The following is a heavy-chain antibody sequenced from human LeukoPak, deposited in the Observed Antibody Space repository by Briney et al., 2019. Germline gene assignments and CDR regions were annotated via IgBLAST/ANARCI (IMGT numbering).Heavy chain of an antibody. V-gene: IGHV1-8*01. Sequence: GASVKVSCKASGDTVTRHDIHWVRQAAGQGLEWMGWVNPNSGNTGYAQKFQGRFAMTWNTSISTAYMELSSLRSEDTAVFYCTGGTPRDSYWGQGTLVTVSS. D-gene: IGHD4-23*01. CDR1: GDTVTRHD. CDR3: TGGTPRDSY. CDR2: VNPNSGNT. J-gene: IGHJ4*02.